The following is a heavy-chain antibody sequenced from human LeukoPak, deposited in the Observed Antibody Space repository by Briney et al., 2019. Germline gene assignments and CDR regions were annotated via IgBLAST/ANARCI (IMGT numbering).Heavy chain of an antibody. CDR2: IYHSGST. D-gene: IGHD4-17*01. J-gene: IGHJ1*01. CDR3: ASTVTTDLRHFQH. Sequence: PSETLSLTCTVSGYSISSGYYWGWIRQPPGKGLEWIGSIYHSGSTYYNPSLKSRVTISVDTSKNQFSLKLSSVTAADTAVYYCASTVTTDLRHFQHWGQGTLVTVSS. V-gene: IGHV4-38-2*02. CDR1: GYSISSGYY.